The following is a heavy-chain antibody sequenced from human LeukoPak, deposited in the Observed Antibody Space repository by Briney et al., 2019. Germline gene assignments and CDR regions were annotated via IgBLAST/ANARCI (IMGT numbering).Heavy chain of an antibody. CDR1: GYSFTSYW. V-gene: IGHV5-51*01. CDR2: IYPGDSDT. CDR3: ARQGSGYSPTYYYYMDV. D-gene: IGHD5-18*01. J-gene: IGHJ6*03. Sequence: GESLQISCKGSGYSFTSYWIGWVRQMPGKGLEWMGIIYPGDSDTRYSPSFQGQVPISADKSISTTYLQWSSLKASDTAMYYCARQGSGYSPTYYYYMDVWGKGTTVTISS.